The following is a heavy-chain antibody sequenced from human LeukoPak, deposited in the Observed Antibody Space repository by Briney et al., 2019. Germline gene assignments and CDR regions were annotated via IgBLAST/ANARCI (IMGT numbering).Heavy chain of an antibody. CDR3: TRGSSGRRDN. CDR2: MNPNSGNT. Sequence: GASVKVSCMASGYTYTSCDINWVRQATGQGLEWMGWMNPNSGNTGYGQSFQGRITMTRYISIGTAYMELSNLTSEDTAIYYCTRGSSGRRDNWGQGTLVTVSA. D-gene: IGHD6-19*01. CDR1: GYTYTSCD. J-gene: IGHJ4*02. V-gene: IGHV1-8*01.